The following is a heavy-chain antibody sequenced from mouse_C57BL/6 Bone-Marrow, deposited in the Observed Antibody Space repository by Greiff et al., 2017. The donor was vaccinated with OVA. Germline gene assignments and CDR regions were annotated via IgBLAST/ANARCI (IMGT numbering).Heavy chain of an antibody. J-gene: IGHJ2*01. CDR3: AKVVH. CDR2: IDPSDSYT. Sequence: QVHVKQPGAKLVKPGASVKLSCKASGYTFTSYWMQWVKQRPGQGLEWIGEIDPSDSYTNYNQKFKGKATLTVDTSSSTAYMQLSSLTSEDSAVYYCAKVVHWGQGTTLTVSS. V-gene: IGHV1-50*01. CDR1: GYTFTSYW. D-gene: IGHD1-1*01.